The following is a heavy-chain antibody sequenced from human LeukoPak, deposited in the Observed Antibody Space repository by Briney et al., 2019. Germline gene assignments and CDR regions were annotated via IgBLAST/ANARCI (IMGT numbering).Heavy chain of an antibody. Sequence: SETLSLTCAVYGGSFSGYYWSWIRQPPGKGLEWIGEINHSGSTNYNPSLKSRVTISVDTSKNRFSLKLSSVTAADTAVYYCARDRIRSYYYDSRGGFDYWGQGTLVTVSS. CDR3: ARDRIRSYYYDSRGGFDY. V-gene: IGHV4-34*01. J-gene: IGHJ4*02. D-gene: IGHD3-22*01. CDR1: GGSFSGYY. CDR2: INHSGST.